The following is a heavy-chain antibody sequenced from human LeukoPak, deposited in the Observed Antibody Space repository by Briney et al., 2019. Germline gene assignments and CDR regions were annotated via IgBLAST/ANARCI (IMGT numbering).Heavy chain of an antibody. V-gene: IGHV4-34*01. J-gene: IGHJ3*02. D-gene: IGHD6-13*01. CDR2: INHSGST. Sequence: PSETLSLTCAVYGGSFSGYYWSWIRQPPGKGLEWIGEINHSGSTNYNPSLKSRVTISVDTSKNQFSLKLSSVTAADTAVYYCARHSTSWSSSWYEPVPRAFDIWGQGTMVTVSS. CDR1: GGSFSGYY. CDR3: ARHSTSWSSSWYEPVPRAFDI.